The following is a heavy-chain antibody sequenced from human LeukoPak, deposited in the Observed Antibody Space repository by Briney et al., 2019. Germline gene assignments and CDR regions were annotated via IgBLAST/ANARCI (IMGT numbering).Heavy chain of an antibody. J-gene: IGHJ5*02. CDR3: AKVGSLSRGRNWVDP. CDR2: IDASGSI. D-gene: IGHD2-15*01. CDR1: GGSISSYY. Sequence: PSETLSLTCTVSGGSISSYYWSWIRQPPGKGLEWIGRIDASGSINYNPSLKSRVTMSVDRSKNQFSLKLSSVTAADTAVYYCAKVGSLSRGRNWVDPWGQGTLVTVSS. V-gene: IGHV4-4*07.